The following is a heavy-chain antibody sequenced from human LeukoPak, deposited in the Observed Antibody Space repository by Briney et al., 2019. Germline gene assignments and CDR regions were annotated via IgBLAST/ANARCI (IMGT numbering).Heavy chain of an antibody. V-gene: IGHV3-23*01. D-gene: IGHD3-22*01. CDR1: GFTFNSYS. CDR3: AKWSYGSGGYYPA. Sequence: GGSLRLSCAASGFTFNSYSMSWVRQAPGKGLEWVSAISGSGDGTYYLDSVKGRFTISRDNSKNTLYMQMNSLRAEDTAVYYCAKWSYGSGGYYPAWGQGTLVTVSS. J-gene: IGHJ4*02. CDR2: ISGSGDGT.